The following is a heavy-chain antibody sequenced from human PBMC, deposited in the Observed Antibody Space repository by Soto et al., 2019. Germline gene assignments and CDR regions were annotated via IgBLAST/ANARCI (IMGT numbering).Heavy chain of an antibody. Sequence: QVQLVESGGGVVQPGRSLRLSCAASGFTFSSYAMHWVRQAPGKGLEWVGVISYDGSNKYYADSVKGRFTISRDNSKNTLYLQMNSLRAEDTAVYYCARDHLVSWELSYYGMDVWGQGTTVTVSS. J-gene: IGHJ6*02. CDR2: ISYDGSNK. V-gene: IGHV3-30-3*01. CDR1: GFTFSSYA. D-gene: IGHD1-26*01. CDR3: ARDHLVSWELSYYGMDV.